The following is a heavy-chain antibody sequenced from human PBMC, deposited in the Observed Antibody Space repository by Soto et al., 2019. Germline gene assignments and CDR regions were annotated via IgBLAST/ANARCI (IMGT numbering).Heavy chain of an antibody. D-gene: IGHD3-22*01. Sequence: SETLSLTCAVYGGSFSGYYWSWIRQPPGKGLEWIGEINHSGSTNYNPSLKSRVTISVDTSKNQFSLKLSSVTAADTAVYCCARGPSAVVNRRRRYSYYYYTGVWGNGNTVAISS. CDR2: INHSGST. V-gene: IGHV4-34*01. CDR3: ARGPSAVVNRRRRYSYYYYTGV. J-gene: IGHJ6*03. CDR1: GGSFSGYY.